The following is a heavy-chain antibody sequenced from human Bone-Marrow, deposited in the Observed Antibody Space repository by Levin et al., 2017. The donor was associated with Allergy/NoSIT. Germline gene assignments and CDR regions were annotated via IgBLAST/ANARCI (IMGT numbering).Heavy chain of an antibody. CDR2: VNSDDSST. J-gene: IGHJ4*02. V-gene: IGHV3-74*01. Sequence: GGALRLSCAASGFTFSSYWMHWVRQAPGKGLVWVSRVNSDDSSTNYADSVKGRFTISRDNAKNTLYLQMNSLRAEDTAVYYCARGGSSSSRGFDYWGQGTLVTVSS. D-gene: IGHD6-6*01. CDR3: ARGGSSSSRGFDY. CDR1: GFTFSSYW.